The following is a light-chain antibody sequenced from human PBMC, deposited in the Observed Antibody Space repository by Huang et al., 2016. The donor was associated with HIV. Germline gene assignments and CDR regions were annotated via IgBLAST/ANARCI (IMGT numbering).Light chain of an antibody. CDR2: GAS. V-gene: IGKV3-15*01. CDR1: QRVSSN. CDR3: QQYNDWYT. J-gene: IGKJ2*01. Sequence: EIVLTQSPATLSVSPGERATLSCRASQRVSSNLAWFQQKPGQAPRPLSYGASTRATGIPARFSGTGSGTAFTLTISSLQSEDFAVYFCQQYNDWYTFGQGTKLEI.